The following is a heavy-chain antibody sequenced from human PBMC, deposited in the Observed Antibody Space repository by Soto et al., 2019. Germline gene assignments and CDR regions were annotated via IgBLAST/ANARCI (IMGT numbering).Heavy chain of an antibody. CDR2: ISYDGSNK. J-gene: IGHJ6*02. CDR1: GFTFSSYA. V-gene: IGHV3-30-3*01. CDR3: ARDQYDYVWGSYRSDYYYGMDV. Sequence: GGSLRLSCAASGFTFSSYAMHCVRQAPGKGLEWVAVISYDGSNKYYADSVKGRFTISRDNSKNTLYLQMNSLRAEDTAVYYCARDQYDYVWGSYRSDYYYGMDVWGQGTTVTVSS. D-gene: IGHD3-16*02.